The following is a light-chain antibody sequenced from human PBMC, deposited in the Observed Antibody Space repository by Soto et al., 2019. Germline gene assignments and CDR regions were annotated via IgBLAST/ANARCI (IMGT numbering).Light chain of an antibody. CDR3: QNYNSAPWT. CDR1: QGITDY. V-gene: IGKV1-27*01. Sequence: DIQMTQSPSSLSASVGDRVTITCRASQGITDYLAWYQQKPGQVPNLLIYAASTLQSGVPSRFSDSGSGTDFTLTITGLQPEDVATYYCQNYNSAPWTFGQGTKVEIK. J-gene: IGKJ1*01. CDR2: AAS.